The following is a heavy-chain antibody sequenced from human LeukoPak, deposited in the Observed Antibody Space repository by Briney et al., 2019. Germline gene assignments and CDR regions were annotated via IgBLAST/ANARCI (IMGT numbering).Heavy chain of an antibody. D-gene: IGHD6-6*01. Sequence: GRSLRLSCAASGFTFSSYGMHWVRQAPGKGLEWVAVISYDGSNKYYADSVKGRFTISRDNSKNTLYLQMNSLRAEDTAVYYCAKDLYSGSSGGGDYWGQGTLVTVSS. CDR2: ISYDGSNK. CDR1: GFTFSSYG. J-gene: IGHJ4*02. V-gene: IGHV3-30*18. CDR3: AKDLYSGSSGGGDY.